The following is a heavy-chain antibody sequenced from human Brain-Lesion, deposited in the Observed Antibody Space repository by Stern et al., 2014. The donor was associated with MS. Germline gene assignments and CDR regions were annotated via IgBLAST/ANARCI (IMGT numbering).Heavy chain of an antibody. Sequence: QVQLQESGPGLVKPSETLSLTCTVSGGSISRSTYYWAWIRQPPGKGLEWIGKIYYSGFTYYNPSLKSRVTISVDMSKNQFSLKLSSVTAADTAIYYCARHDSVPRPSQLCSARDRGPGYFDYWGQGTLVTVSS. J-gene: IGHJ4*02. CDR1: GGSISRSTYY. D-gene: IGHD2-15*01. CDR3: ARHDSVPRPSQLCSARDRGPGYFDY. CDR2: IYYSGFT. V-gene: IGHV4-39*01.